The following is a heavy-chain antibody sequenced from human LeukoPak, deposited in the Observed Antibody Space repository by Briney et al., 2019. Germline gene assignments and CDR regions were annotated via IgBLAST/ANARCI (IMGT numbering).Heavy chain of an antibody. CDR3: AALPHFYSSGWQSYFDY. V-gene: IGHV1-24*01. D-gene: IGHD6-19*01. Sequence: ASVKVSCKVSGCTLTELSMHWVRQAPGKGLEWMGGFDPDTTEEIYAQRFQGRVTMTEDTSTDTAYMELSSLGSEDTAVYYCAALPHFYSSGWQSYFDYWGQGTLVTVSS. J-gene: IGHJ4*02. CDR2: FDPDTTEE. CDR1: GCTLTELS.